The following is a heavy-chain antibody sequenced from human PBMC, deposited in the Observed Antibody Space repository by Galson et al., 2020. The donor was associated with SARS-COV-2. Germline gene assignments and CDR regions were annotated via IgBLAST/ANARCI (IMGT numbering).Heavy chain of an antibody. CDR1: GYDFTTKG. CDR2: ISGYNGNT. D-gene: IGHD3-3*01. V-gene: IGHV1-18*01. Sequence: ASVKVSCKASGYDFTTKGISWVRQVPGQGLEWMGWISGYNGNTKYAQNFQGRVIMTSDASTRTAYMEVRSLRSDDSAIYFCARDPRFGGTGYGGENGFENWGQGTMVTDSS. J-gene: IGHJ3*02. CDR3: ARDPRFGGTGYGGENGFEN.